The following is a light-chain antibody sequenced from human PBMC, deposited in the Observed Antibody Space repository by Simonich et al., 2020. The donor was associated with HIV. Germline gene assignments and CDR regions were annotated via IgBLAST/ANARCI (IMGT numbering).Light chain of an antibody. CDR2: WAS. CDR1: QSVLYSSNNKNY. J-gene: IGKJ1*01. Sequence: DIVMTQSPDSLAVSLGERATINCKSSQSVLYSSNNKNYLAWYQQKPGPPPKLPIYWASTRESGVPDRFSGSGSGTAFTLTISSLQAEDVAVYYCQQYYSTRTFGQGTKVEIK. V-gene: IGKV4-1*01. CDR3: QQYYSTRT.